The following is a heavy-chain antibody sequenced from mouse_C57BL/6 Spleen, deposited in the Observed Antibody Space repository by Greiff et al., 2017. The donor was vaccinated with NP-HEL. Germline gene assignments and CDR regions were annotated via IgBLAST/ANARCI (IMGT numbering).Heavy chain of an antibody. CDR3: ARSGGNRQYFDY. J-gene: IGHJ2*01. CDR2: IHPNSGST. CDR1: GYTFTSYW. Sequence: QVQLKQPGAELVKPGASVKLSCKASGYTFTSYWMHWVKQRPGQGLEWIGMIHPNSGSTNYNEKFKSKATLTVDKSSSTAYMQLSSLTSEDSAVYYCARSGGNRQYFDYWGQGTTLTVSS. V-gene: IGHV1-64*01. D-gene: IGHD2-1*01.